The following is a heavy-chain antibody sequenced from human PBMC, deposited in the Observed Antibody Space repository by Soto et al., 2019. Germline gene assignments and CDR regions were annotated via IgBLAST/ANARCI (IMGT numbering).Heavy chain of an antibody. J-gene: IGHJ4*02. CDR2: IYYSGST. D-gene: IGHD4-17*01. Sequence: SETLSLTCTVSGGSISSYYWSWIRQPPGKGLEWIGYIYYSGSTNYNPSLKSRVTISVDTSKNQFSLKLSSVTAADTAVYYCASGYGDYYFDYWGQGTLVTVSS. CDR1: GGSISSYY. V-gene: IGHV4-59*01. CDR3: ASGYGDYYFDY.